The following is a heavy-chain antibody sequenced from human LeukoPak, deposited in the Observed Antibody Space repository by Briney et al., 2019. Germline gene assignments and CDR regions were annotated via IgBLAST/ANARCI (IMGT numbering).Heavy chain of an antibody. D-gene: IGHD3-3*01. CDR3: ARAAGTNGYYQLPIDY. CDR2: ITAGGDTT. CDR1: GFSFSDYA. V-gene: IGHV3-23*01. Sequence: GGSLRLSCAASGFSFSDYAMTWVRQVPGKGLEWVSSITAGGDTTDYSVSVKGRFTISRDNSKNTLHLQMNSLRADDRARYFCARAAGTNGYYQLPIDYWGQGTLVTVSS. J-gene: IGHJ4*02.